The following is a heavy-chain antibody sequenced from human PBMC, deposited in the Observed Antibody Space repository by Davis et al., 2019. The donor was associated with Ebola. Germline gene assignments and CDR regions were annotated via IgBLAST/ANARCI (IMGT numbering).Heavy chain of an antibody. J-gene: IGHJ4*02. CDR2: ITASGLNP. D-gene: IGHD6-19*01. CDR3: AKDREQWLVQGN. Sequence: GGSLRPSCPASGFTFSSYAMSWVRQAPGKGLEWASGITASGLNPLNEDSVKGRFTISRDNSKNTVYLQMNSLGVEDTAVYFCAKDREQWLVQGNWGQGTLVTVSS. CDR1: GFTFSSYA. V-gene: IGHV3-23*01.